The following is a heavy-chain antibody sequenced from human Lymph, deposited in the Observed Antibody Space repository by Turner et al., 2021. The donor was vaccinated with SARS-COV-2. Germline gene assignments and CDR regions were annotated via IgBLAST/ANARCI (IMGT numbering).Heavy chain of an antibody. CDR2: ISYDGSNK. J-gene: IGHJ5*02. D-gene: IGHD3-3*01. V-gene: IGHV3-30-3*01. Sequence: VQLVESGGGVVKPGRSLRLSCAASGFTFSTYAIHWVRQAPGKGLEWVALISYDGSNKYYADSVKGRFTISRDNSKNTLYLQMNSLTPEDTAVYYCARDGSGWIDPWGQGTLVTVSS. CDR1: GFTFSTYA. CDR3: ARDGSGWIDP.